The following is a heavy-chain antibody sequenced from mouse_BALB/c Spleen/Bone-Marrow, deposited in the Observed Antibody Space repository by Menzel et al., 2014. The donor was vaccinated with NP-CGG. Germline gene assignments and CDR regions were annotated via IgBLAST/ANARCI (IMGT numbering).Heavy chain of an antibody. CDR1: GFNIKDTY. V-gene: IGHV14-3*02. J-gene: IGHJ2*01. CDR3: AYGSSYDYFDY. CDR2: IDPANGNT. D-gene: IGHD1-1*01. Sequence: EVKLQESGAELVKPGASVKLSCTASGFNIKDTYMHWVEQRPEQGLEWIGRIDPANGNTKYDPKFQGKATITADTSSNTAYLQLSSLTSEDTAVYYCAYGSSYDYFDYWGQGTTLTVSS.